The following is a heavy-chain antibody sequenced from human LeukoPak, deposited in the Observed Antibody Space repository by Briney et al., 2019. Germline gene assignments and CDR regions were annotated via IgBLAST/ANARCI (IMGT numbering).Heavy chain of an antibody. CDR1: AYSFTGYY. CDR2: INPNSGGT. J-gene: IGHJ5*02. V-gene: IGHV1-2*02. CDR3: ASVFGIAVAGTDTWFDP. D-gene: IGHD6-19*01. Sequence: ASVTVCCNSSAYSFTGYYMHWVRQAPGQGHEWMGWINPNSGGTNYAQKFQGRVTMARDTSISTAYMELSRLRSDDTAVYYCASVFGIAVAGTDTWFDPRGQGTLVTVSS.